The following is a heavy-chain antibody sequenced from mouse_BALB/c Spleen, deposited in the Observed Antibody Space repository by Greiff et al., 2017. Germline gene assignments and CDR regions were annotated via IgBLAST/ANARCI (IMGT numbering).Heavy chain of an antibody. J-gene: IGHJ3*01. CDR2: IRSKSNNYAT. D-gene: IGHD4-1*02. CDR1: GFTFNTYA. CDR3: VRHLNWDGGFAY. Sequence: EVQLVESGGGLVQPKGSLKLSCAASGFTFNTYAMNWVRQAPGKGLEWVARIRSKSNNYATYYADSVKDRFTISRDDSQSMLYLQMNNLKTEDTAMYYCVRHLNWDGGFAYWGQGTLVTVSA. V-gene: IGHV10-1*02.